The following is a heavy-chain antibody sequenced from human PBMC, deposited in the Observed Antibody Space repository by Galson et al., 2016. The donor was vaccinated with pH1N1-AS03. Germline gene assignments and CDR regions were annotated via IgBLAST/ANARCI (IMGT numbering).Heavy chain of an antibody. Sequence: SLRLSCAASGFTFSSYGMHWVRQAPGKGLEWVAVIWYDGSNKYYADSVKGRFTISRDDSKNTLSLQMNTLRSDDTAVYYCARDDYGGTSRLDYWGHGILVTVSS. V-gene: IGHV3-33*01. J-gene: IGHJ4*01. CDR3: ARDDYGGTSRLDY. D-gene: IGHD4-23*01. CDR2: IWYDGSNK. CDR1: GFTFSSYG.